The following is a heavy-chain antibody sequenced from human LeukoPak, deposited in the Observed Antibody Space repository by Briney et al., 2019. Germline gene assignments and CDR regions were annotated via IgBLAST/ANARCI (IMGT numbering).Heavy chain of an antibody. CDR3: ARDLGGPVY. J-gene: IGHJ4*02. CDR1: GDSISSGTYY. V-gene: IGHV4-61*02. D-gene: IGHD3-16*01. Sequence: PSETLSLTCTDSGDSISSGTYYWSWIRQPAGKGLEWIGRIYTSGNTNYNPSLKSRVTISVDTSKNQFSLKLSSVTAADTAVYYCARDLGGPVYWGQGTLVTVSS. CDR2: IYTSGNT.